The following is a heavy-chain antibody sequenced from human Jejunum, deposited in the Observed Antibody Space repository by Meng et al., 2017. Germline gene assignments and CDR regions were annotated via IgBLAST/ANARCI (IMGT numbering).Heavy chain of an antibody. D-gene: IGHD3-9*01. CDR2: ISGSGGTT. J-gene: IGHJ4*02. V-gene: IGHV3-23*01. CDR3: AKDGPYYDISTGYFTKGGYYDY. CDR1: GFIFRSYD. Sequence: GGSLRLSCAGSGFIFRSYDMSWVRQAPGKGLEWVSSISGSGGTTDSADSVKGRFTISRDNSKNTLYLEMNSLRGEDTAVYYCAKDGPYYDISTGYFTKGGYYDYWGQGTLVTVSS.